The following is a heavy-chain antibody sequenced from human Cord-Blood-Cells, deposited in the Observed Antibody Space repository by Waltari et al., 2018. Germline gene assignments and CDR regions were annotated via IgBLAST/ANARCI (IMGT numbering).Heavy chain of an antibody. V-gene: IGHV3-7*01. CDR2: REQDGGGK. D-gene: IGHD6-6*01. CDR3: ARGRSSFFDY. CDR1: GFTFSRYW. Sequence: EVQLVESGGGLVQPGGSLRLSCAASGFTFSRYWMSWVRQAPGKGGEWVANREQDGGGKYYVDSVKGRFTISRDNAKNSRYLQMNGLRAGDTAVYYCARGRSSFFDYWGQGTLVTVSS. J-gene: IGHJ4*02.